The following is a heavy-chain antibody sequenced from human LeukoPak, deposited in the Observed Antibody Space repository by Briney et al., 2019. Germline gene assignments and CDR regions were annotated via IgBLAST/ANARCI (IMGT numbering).Heavy chain of an antibody. Sequence: PGGSVRLSCVASGLTVSSNYMSWVRQAPGKGLEWVSIIYTGGTTYYADSVRGRFTISRDNSKNMLYLQMNSLRAEDTAVYYCAKGEGTAHYMDLWGKGSTVTVSS. V-gene: IGHV3-53*01. D-gene: IGHD1-1*01. CDR3: AKGEGTAHYMDL. J-gene: IGHJ6*03. CDR1: GLTVSSNY. CDR2: IYTGGTT.